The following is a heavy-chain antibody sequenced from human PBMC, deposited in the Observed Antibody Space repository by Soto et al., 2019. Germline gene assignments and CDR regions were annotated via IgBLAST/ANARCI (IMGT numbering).Heavy chain of an antibody. J-gene: IGHJ4*02. CDR3: AKAKWDMRQPLLYGVDY. Sequence: GGSLRLSCAASRFTFSSYAMSWVLHAPGKGLEWVSAISGSGGSTYYADSVKGRFTISRDNSKNTLYLQMNSLRAEDTAVYYCAKAKWDMRQPLLYGVDYWGQGTLVTVSS. CDR1: RFTFSSYA. D-gene: IGHD2-2*02. CDR2: ISGSGGST. V-gene: IGHV3-23*01.